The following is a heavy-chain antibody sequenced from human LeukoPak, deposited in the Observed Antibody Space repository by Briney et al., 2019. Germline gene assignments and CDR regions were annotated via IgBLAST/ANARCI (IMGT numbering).Heavy chain of an antibody. D-gene: IGHD6-13*01. CDR1: GFTFSTYW. CDR2: INSDGSGT. CDR3: ARALRPSIATAGDY. V-gene: IGHV3-74*03. J-gene: IGHJ4*02. Sequence: GGSLRLSCAASGFTFSTYWMHWVRHAPGKGLVWVSRINSDGSGTTYADSVKGRFTISRDNAKNTLYLQMNSLRAEDTAVYYCARALRPSIATAGDYWGQGTLVTVSS.